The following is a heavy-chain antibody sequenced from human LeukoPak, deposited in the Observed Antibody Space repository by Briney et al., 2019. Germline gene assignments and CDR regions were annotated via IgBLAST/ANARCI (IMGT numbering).Heavy chain of an antibody. CDR3: ASTTLYYYDSSSYYAGFDY. CDR1: GGSISSSSYY. CDR2: IYYSGSA. V-gene: IGHV4-39*01. J-gene: IGHJ4*02. D-gene: IGHD3-22*01. Sequence: SETLSLTCTVSGGSISSSSYYWGWIRQPPGKGPEWIGSIYYSGSAYYNPSLKSRVTISVDTSKNQFSLKLSSVTAADTAVYYCASTTLYYYDSSSYYAGFDYWGQGTLVTVSS.